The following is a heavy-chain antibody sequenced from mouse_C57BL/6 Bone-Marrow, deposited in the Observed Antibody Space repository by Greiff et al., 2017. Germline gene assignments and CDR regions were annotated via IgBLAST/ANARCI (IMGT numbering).Heavy chain of an antibody. D-gene: IGHD2-14*01. CDR2: ISSGGSYT. V-gene: IGHV5-9-4*01. J-gene: IGHJ3*01. Sequence: EVKVVESGGGLVKPGGSLKLSCAASGFTFSSYAMSWVRQSPEKRLEWVAEISSGGSYTYYPDTVTGRFTISRDNAKNTLYLEMSSLRSEDTAMYYCARDRGTAWFAYWGQGTLVTGSA. CDR1: GFTFSSYA. CDR3: ARDRGTAWFAY.